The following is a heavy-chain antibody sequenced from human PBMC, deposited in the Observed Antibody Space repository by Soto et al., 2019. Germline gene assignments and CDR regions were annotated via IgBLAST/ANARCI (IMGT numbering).Heavy chain of an antibody. J-gene: IGHJ5*02. CDR1: GYTFSSFY. V-gene: IGHV1-46*01. Sequence: GASVKVSCKTSGYTFSSFYLHWVRQAPGQGLEWMGIINPSGGETIYTENYQGRVTMTTDTSTSTVYMELSGLTLKDTAVYYCARGRYEIWRGAYKGRGWFDPWGPGTLVTVSS. D-gene: IGHD3-16*01. CDR2: INPSGGET. CDR3: ARGRYEIWRGAYKGRGWFDP.